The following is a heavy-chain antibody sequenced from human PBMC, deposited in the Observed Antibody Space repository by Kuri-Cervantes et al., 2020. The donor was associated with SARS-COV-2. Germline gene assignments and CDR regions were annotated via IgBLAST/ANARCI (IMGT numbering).Heavy chain of an antibody. Sequence: SVKVSCKASGGTFSSYAISWVRQAPGQGLEWMGGIIPIFGTANYAQKFQGRVTITADKSTSTAYMELSSLRSEDTAVYYCARSIAAPYGDYYYYGMDVWGQGTTVTVSS. CDR1: GGTFSSYA. CDR2: IIPIFGTA. D-gene: IGHD6-6*01. V-gene: IGHV1-69*06. J-gene: IGHJ6*02. CDR3: ARSIAAPYGDYYYYGMDV.